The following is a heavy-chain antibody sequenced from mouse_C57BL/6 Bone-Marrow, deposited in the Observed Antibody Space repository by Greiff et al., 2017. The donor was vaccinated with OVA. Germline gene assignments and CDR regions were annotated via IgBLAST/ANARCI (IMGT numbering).Heavy chain of an antibody. Sequence: QVQLQQSGAELAKPAASVKLSCKASGYTFTSYWMHWVKQRPGQGLEWICYINPSSGYTKYNQKFKDKATLTADKSSSTGYMQLGSLTNEDSAVYYCARAYPYFDYWGQGTTLTVSS. D-gene: IGHD2-10*01. CDR3: ARAYPYFDY. V-gene: IGHV1-7*01. CDR1: GYTFTSYW. CDR2: INPSSGYT. J-gene: IGHJ2*01.